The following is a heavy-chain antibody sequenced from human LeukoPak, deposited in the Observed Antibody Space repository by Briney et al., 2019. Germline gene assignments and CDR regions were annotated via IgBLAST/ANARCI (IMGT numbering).Heavy chain of an antibody. J-gene: IGHJ5*02. D-gene: IGHD1-1*01. CDR1: GYTFTSYA. CDR2: INAGNGNT. Sequence: ASVKVSCKASGYTFTSYAMHWVRQAPGQRLEWMGWINAGNGNTRYSQKFQGRVTITRDTSASTAYMELSSLRSEDTAVYYCARVRGTTGTTNNWFDPWGQGTLVTVSS. CDR3: ARVRGTTGTTNNWFDP. V-gene: IGHV1-3*01.